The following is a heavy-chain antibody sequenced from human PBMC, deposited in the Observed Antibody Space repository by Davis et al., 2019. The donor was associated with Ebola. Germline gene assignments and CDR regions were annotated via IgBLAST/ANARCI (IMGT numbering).Heavy chain of an antibody. Sequence: MPSETLSLTCTVSGGSISSYYWSWIRQPPGKGLEWIGYIYYSGSTNYNPSLKSRVTISVDTSKNQFSLKLSPVTAADTAVYYCAAHSSSWYPNYWFDPWGQGTLVTVSS. J-gene: IGHJ5*02. D-gene: IGHD6-13*01. CDR1: GGSISSYY. V-gene: IGHV4-59*01. CDR2: IYYSGST. CDR3: AAHSSSWYPNYWFDP.